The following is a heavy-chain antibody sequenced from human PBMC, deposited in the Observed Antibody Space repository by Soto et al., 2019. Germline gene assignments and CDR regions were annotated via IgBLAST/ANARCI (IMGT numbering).Heavy chain of an antibody. D-gene: IGHD5-12*01. CDR2: INSDGSST. V-gene: IGHV3-74*01. CDR3: ARESRDGYNSLDY. CDR1: GFTFSSYW. Sequence: GGSLRLSCAASGFTFSSYWMHWVRQAPGKGLVWVSRINSDGSSTSYADSVKGRFTISRDNAKDTLYLQMNSLRAEDTAVYYCARESRDGYNSLDYWGQGTLVTVSS. J-gene: IGHJ4*02.